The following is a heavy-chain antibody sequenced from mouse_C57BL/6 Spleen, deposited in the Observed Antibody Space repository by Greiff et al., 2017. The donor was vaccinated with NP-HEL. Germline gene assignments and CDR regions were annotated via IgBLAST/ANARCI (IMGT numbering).Heavy chain of an antibody. J-gene: IGHJ2*01. D-gene: IGHD1-1*01. CDR2: IHPNSGST. CDR3: TSTVVGGGFDY. CDR1: GYTFTSYW. Sequence: QVQLKQPGAELVKPGASVKLSCKASGYTFTSYWMHWVKQRPGQGLEWIGMIHPNSGSTNYNEKFQSKATLTVDKSSSTAYMQLSSLTAEDSADYYCTSTVVGGGFDYWGQGTTLTVSS. V-gene: IGHV1-64*01.